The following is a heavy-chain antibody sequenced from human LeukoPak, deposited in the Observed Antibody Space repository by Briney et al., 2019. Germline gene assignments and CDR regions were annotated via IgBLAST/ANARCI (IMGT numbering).Heavy chain of an antibody. CDR3: ASFTDY. CDR2: FSGSGSTI. Sequence: GGSLRLSCAASGFTFSSYGMNWVRQAPGKGLEWVSYFSGSGSTIYYADSVKGRFTASRDNAKNSLYLQMNSLRAEDTAVYYCASFTDYWGQGTLVTVSS. V-gene: IGHV3-48*03. CDR1: GFTFSSYG. J-gene: IGHJ4*02.